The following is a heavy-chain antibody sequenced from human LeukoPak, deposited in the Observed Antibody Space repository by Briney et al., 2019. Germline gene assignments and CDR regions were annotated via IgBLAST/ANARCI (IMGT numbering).Heavy chain of an antibody. V-gene: IGHV3-74*01. J-gene: IGHJ4*02. CDR2: INSDGSST. D-gene: IGHD2-2*01. CDR1: GFTFSDYW. Sequence: GGSLRLSCAASGFTFSDYWMHWVRQTPEKGLVWVSRINSDGSSTIYADSVKGRFTISRDNAQNTLYLQMNSLRAEDTAVYYCAGNLYTRFGDCWGQRALVTVSS. CDR3: AGNLYTRFGDC.